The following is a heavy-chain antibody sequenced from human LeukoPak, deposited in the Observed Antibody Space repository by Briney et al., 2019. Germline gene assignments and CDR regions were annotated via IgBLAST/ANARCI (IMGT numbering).Heavy chain of an antibody. CDR1: GFNFKNNA. Sequence: PGGSLSLSCAASGFNFKNNAMSWVRQAPGKGLEWVSAISGSGGSTYYADSVKGRFTISRDNSKNTLYLQMNSLRAEDTAVYYCARVSVAAAAHFDYWGQGTLVTVSS. CDR3: ARVSVAAAAHFDY. D-gene: IGHD6-13*01. CDR2: ISGSGGST. V-gene: IGHV3-23*01. J-gene: IGHJ4*02.